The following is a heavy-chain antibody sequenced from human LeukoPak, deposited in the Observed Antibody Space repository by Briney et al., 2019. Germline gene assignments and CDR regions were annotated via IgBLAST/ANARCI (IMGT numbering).Heavy chain of an antibody. Sequence: GGSLRLSCAPSGFTFSSYWMHWVRHTPGKGLVWVSRINTDGSSTTYADSVQGRFTISRDTAKNTLYLQMNTLRAEDTAVYYCASHYASGSSSGYWGQGTLVTVSS. CDR1: GFTFSSYW. V-gene: IGHV3-74*01. J-gene: IGHJ4*02. D-gene: IGHD3-10*01. CDR3: ASHYASGSSSGY. CDR2: INTDGSST.